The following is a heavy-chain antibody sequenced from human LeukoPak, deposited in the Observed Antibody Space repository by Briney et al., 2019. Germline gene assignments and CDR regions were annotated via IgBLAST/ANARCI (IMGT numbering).Heavy chain of an antibody. D-gene: IGHD2-2*02. Sequence: PSETLSLTCTVSGGSISSYYWSWIRQPAGKGLEWIGRIYTSGSTNYNPSLKSRVTMSVDTSKNQFSLKLSSVTAADTAVYYCARVVPAAILVNWFDPWGQGTLVTVSS. J-gene: IGHJ5*02. CDR1: GGSISSYY. V-gene: IGHV4-4*07. CDR3: ARVVPAAILVNWFDP. CDR2: IYTSGST.